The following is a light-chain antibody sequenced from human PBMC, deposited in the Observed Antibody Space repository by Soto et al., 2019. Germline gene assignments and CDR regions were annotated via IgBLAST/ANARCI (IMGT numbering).Light chain of an antibody. J-gene: IGKJ1*01. Sequence: EIVLTQSQTTLSVSPGERATLSCRASQSVSSNLAWYQRKPGQAPRLLIYGASSRATGIPDRFSGSGSETDFTLTISRLEPEDFAVYYCQQYGSSPWTFGQGTKVDIK. CDR1: QSVSSN. CDR3: QQYGSSPWT. CDR2: GAS. V-gene: IGKV3-20*01.